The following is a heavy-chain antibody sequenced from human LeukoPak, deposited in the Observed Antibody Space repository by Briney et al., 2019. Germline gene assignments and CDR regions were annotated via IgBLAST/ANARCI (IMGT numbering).Heavy chain of an antibody. Sequence: SETLPLTCTVSGGSVRNYYCSWIRQPPGKGLEWVGYIYYSGSTSYNPSLKSRLTISVDTSKNQFSLKLSSVTAADTAVYYCARRTSCCPNDHAFDIWGQGTMVTVSS. CDR1: GGSVRNYY. J-gene: IGHJ3*02. CDR3: ARRTSCCPNDHAFDI. CDR2: IYYSGST. D-gene: IGHD2-2*01. V-gene: IGHV4-59*02.